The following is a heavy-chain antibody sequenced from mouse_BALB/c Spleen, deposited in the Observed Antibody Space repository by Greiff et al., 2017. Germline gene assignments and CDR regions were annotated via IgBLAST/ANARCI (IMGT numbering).Heavy chain of an antibody. CDR2: ISSGGSYT. V-gene: IGHV5-6-4*01. D-gene: IGHD2-3*01. J-gene: IGHJ3*01. CDR1: GFTFSSYT. CDR3: AREKDGSTY. Sequence: EVKLVESGGDLVKPGGSLKLSCAASGFTFSSYTMSWVRQTPEKRLEWVATISSGGSYTYYPDSVKGRFTISRDNAKNTLYLQMSSLKSEDTAMYYCAREKDGSTYWGQGTLVTVSA.